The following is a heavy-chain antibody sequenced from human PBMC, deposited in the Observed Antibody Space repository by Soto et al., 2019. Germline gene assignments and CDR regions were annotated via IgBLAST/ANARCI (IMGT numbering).Heavy chain of an antibody. D-gene: IGHD3-3*01. V-gene: IGHV1-69*13. CDR1: GGTFSSYA. CDR3: ARKARFLEWSHFDY. J-gene: IGHJ4*02. Sequence: ASVKVSCKASGGTFSSYAISWVRQAPGQGLEWMGGIIPIFGTANYAQKFQGRVTITADESTSTAYMELSSLRSEDTAVYYCARKARFLEWSHFDYWGQGTLVTVSS. CDR2: IIPIFGTA.